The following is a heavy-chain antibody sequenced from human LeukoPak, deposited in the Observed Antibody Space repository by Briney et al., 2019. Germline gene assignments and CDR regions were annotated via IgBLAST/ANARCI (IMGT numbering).Heavy chain of an antibody. V-gene: IGHV4-39*01. CDR2: IYYSGST. CDR1: GGSISSSSYY. CDR3: ATSVTSDDYFYYMVV. Sequence: SETLSLNCTVSGGSISSSSYYWGWIRQPPGKGLEWFGSIYYSGSTYYNPSLKSRVTISVDTSKNQFSLKLSSVTAADTAVYYCATSVTSDDYFYYMVVWGKGTTVTVSS. J-gene: IGHJ6*03. D-gene: IGHD4-11*01.